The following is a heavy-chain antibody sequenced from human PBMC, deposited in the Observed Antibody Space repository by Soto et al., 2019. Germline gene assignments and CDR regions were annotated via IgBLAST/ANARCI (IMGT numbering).Heavy chain of an antibody. D-gene: IGHD3-9*01. CDR2: ISGSGGST. J-gene: IGHJ4*02. Sequence: EVQLLESGGGLVQPGGSLRLSCAASGFTFSSYARSWVRQAPGKGLEWVSAISGSGGSTYYADSVKGRFTISRDNSKNTLYLQMNSLRAEDTAVYYCAKDLLRYFDWLSAFDYWGQGTLVTVSS. V-gene: IGHV3-23*01. CDR3: AKDLLRYFDWLSAFDY. CDR1: GFTFSSYA.